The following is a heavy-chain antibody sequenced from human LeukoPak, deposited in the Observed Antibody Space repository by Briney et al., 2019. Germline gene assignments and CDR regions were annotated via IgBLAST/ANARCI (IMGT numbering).Heavy chain of an antibody. Sequence: ASVKVSCKASGYTFTSYYMHWVRQAPGQGLEWMGIINPSGGSTSYAQKFQGRVTMTTDTSTSTAYMELRSLRSDDTAVYYCARRIAVAGHFDYWGQGTLVTVSS. J-gene: IGHJ4*02. CDR2: INPSGGST. CDR1: GYTFTSYY. CDR3: ARRIAVAGHFDY. V-gene: IGHV1-46*01. D-gene: IGHD6-19*01.